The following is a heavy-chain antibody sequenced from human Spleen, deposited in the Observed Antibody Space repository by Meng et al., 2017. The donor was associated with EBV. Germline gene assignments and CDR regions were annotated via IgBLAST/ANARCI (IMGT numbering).Heavy chain of an antibody. Sequence: QVQLVQSGPEVKKPGSSVTVSCKVSGGIFRNYDISWVRQAPGQGLEWLGGINPLYGTANYAQRFQGRVTITADKSTSTAYMELSSLRSEDTAVYYCARDGNHNSGYYDYWGQGTLVTVSS. CDR3: ARDGNHNSGYYDY. D-gene: IGHD7-27*01. J-gene: IGHJ4*02. CDR2: INPLYGTA. V-gene: IGHV1-69*06. CDR1: GGIFRNYD.